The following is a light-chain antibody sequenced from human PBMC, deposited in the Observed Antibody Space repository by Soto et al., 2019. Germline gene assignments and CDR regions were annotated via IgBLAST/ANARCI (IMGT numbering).Light chain of an antibody. J-gene: IGLJ1*01. Sequence: QSVLTQPASVSKSPGQSITISCTGTSSEVGGYKYVSWYQQHPGKAPKLMIYDVSNLPSGFSNRFSGSKSGNTASLTISGLQAEDEADYYCSSYTSSSTYVFGAGTKVTVL. V-gene: IGLV2-14*01. CDR1: SSEVGGYKY. CDR3: SSYTSSSTYV. CDR2: DVS.